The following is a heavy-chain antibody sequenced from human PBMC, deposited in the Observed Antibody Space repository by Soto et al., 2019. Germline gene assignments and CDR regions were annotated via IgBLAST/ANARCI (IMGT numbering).Heavy chain of an antibody. CDR2: INHSGST. V-gene: IGHV4-34*01. CDR3: ARGVGYCSSTSCSLDGYYYYMDV. Sequence: SETLSLTCAVYGGSFSGYYWSWIRQPPGKGLEWIGEINHSGSTNYNPSLKSRVTISIDTSKNQFSLKLSSVTAADTAVYYCARGVGYCSSTSCSLDGYYYYMDVWGKGTKVTV. D-gene: IGHD2-2*01. CDR1: GGSFSGYY. J-gene: IGHJ6*03.